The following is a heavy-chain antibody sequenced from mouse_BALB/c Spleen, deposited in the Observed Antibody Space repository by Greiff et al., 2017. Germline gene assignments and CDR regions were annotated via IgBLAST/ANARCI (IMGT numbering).Heavy chain of an antibody. V-gene: IGHV5-15*02. J-gene: IGHJ2*01. CDR2: ISNLAYSI. Sequence: EVKVVESGGGLVQPGGSRKLSCAASGFTFSDYGMAWVRQAPGKGPEWVAFISNLAYSIYYADTVTGRFTISRENAKNTLYLEMSSLRSEDTAMYYCAREGYGNSYFDYWGQGTTLTVSS. CDR1: GFTFSDYG. D-gene: IGHD2-10*02. CDR3: AREGYGNSYFDY.